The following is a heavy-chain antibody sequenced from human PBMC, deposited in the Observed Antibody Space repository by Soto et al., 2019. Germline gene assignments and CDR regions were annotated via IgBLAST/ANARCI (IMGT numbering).Heavy chain of an antibody. D-gene: IGHD1-20*01. CDR2: IYYSGST. Sequence: PSETLSLTCTVSGGSISSYYWSWIRQPPGKGLEWIGYIYYSGSTNYNPSLKSRVTISVDTSKNQFSLKLSSVTAADTAVYYCAGEGYNWNDDGEDYWGQGTLVTVS. CDR1: GGSISSYY. J-gene: IGHJ4*02. V-gene: IGHV4-59*01. CDR3: AGEGYNWNDDGEDY.